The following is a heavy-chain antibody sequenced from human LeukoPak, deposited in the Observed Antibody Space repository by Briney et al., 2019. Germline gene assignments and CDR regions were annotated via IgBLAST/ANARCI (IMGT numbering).Heavy chain of an antibody. CDR3: ANSYGGNTNFGY. CDR2: ISDDGSRQ. J-gene: IGHJ4*02. V-gene: IGHV3-30-3*01. CDR1: GFTFSNYA. D-gene: IGHD4-23*01. Sequence: PGGSLRLSCAATGFTFSNYAIHWGRQAPGKGLEWVAFISDDGSRQHYADSVKGRFTISRDNAKNTLYLQMNSLRAEDTAVYYCANSYGGNTNFGYWGQGTLVTVSS.